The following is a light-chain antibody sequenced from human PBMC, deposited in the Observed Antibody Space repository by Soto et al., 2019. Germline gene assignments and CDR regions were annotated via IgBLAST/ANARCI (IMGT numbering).Light chain of an antibody. CDR2: EVT. V-gene: IGLV2-8*01. J-gene: IGLJ1*01. Sequence: QSVLAQPPSASGSPGQSVTISCTGTSSDVGGYSYVSWYQQHPGKAPKLVIYEVTKRPSGVPDRFSGSKSGNTASLTISGLQAADEADYYCSLYTSENTYVFGTGTKVTVL. CDR3: SLYTSENTYV. CDR1: SSDVGGYSY.